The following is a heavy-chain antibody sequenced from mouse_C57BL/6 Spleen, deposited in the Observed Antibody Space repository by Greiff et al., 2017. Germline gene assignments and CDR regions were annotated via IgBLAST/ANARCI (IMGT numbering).Heavy chain of an antibody. CDR2: ISSGGSYT. V-gene: IGHV5-6*01. Sequence: DVQLVESGGDLVKPGGSLKLSCAASGFTFSSYGMSWVRQTPDKRLEWVATISSGGSYTYYPDSVKGRFTISRDNAKNTLYLQMSSLKSEDTAMYYCASLLEGFAYWGQGTLVTVSA. D-gene: IGHD2-14*01. CDR1: GFTFSSYG. J-gene: IGHJ3*01. CDR3: ASLLEGFAY.